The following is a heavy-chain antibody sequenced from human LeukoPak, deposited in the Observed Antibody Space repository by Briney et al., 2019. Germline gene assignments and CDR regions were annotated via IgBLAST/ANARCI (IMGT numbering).Heavy chain of an antibody. J-gene: IGHJ4*02. CDR1: GFTFSSYA. V-gene: IGHV3-23*01. D-gene: IGHD2-21*02. CDR2: ISGSGGGT. Sequence: QSGGSLRLSCAASGFTFSSYAMGWVRQAPGKGLEWVSAISGSGGGTYYADSVKGRFTISRDNSKNTLYLQMNSLRAEDTAVYYCAKSKHIVVVTAIRAPLDYWGQGTLVTVSS. CDR3: AKSKHIVVVTAIRAPLDY.